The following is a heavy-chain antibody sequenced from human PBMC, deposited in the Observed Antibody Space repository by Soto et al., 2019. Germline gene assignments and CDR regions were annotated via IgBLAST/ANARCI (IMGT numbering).Heavy chain of an antibody. J-gene: IGHJ6*02. V-gene: IGHV1-3*01. CDR1: GYTFSSYA. CDR2: INAGNGNT. Sequence: GASVKVSCKASGYTFSSYAMHWVRQAPGQRLEWMGWINAGNGNTKYSQKFQGRVTITRDTSASTAYMELNSLRAEDTAVYYCARDLGGSGNPPHHAGYYYYYYGMDVWGQGTTVTVSS. CDR3: ARDLGGSGNPPHHAGYYYYYYGMDV. D-gene: IGHD3-10*01.